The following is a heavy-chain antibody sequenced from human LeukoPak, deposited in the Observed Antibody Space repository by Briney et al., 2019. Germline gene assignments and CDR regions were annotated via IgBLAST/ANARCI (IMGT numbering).Heavy chain of an antibody. J-gene: IGHJ4*02. V-gene: IGHV3-23*01. CDR2: ISGSGGST. CDR1: GFTFSSYA. Sequence: GGSLRLSCAASGFTFSSYAMSWVRQAPGKGLEWVSAISGSGGSTYYADSVKGRFTISRDNAKNSLYLQMNSLRAEDTAVHYCARDGRYYDSSGYTDYWGQGTLVTVSS. D-gene: IGHD3-22*01. CDR3: ARDGRYYDSSGYTDY.